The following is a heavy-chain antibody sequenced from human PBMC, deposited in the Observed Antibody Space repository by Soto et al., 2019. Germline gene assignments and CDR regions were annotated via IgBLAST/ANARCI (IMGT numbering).Heavy chain of an antibody. CDR2: INPNSGGT. J-gene: IGHJ6*02. V-gene: IGHV1-2*02. CDR1: GYTFTGDY. CDR3: ARAYYYYYGMDV. Sequence: GASVKVSCKAPGYTFTGDYMHWVRQAPGQGLEWMGWINPNSGGTNYAQKFQGRVTMTRDTSISTAYMELSRLRSDDTAVYYCARAYYYYYGMDVWGQGTTVTVSS.